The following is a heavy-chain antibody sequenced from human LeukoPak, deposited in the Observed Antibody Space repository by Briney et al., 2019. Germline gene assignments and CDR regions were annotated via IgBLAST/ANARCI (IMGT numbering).Heavy chain of an antibody. CDR1: GGSISSSSYY. V-gene: IGHV4-39*02. CDR3: ARDLERITIFGVVIAPGPGFDY. D-gene: IGHD3-3*01. J-gene: IGHJ4*02. Sequence: SETLSPTCTVSGGSISSSSYYWGWIRQPPGKGLEWIGSIYYSGSTYYNPSLKSRVTISVDTSKNQFSLKLSSVTAADTAVYYCARDLERITIFGVVIAPGPGFDYWGQGTLVTVSS. CDR2: IYYSGST.